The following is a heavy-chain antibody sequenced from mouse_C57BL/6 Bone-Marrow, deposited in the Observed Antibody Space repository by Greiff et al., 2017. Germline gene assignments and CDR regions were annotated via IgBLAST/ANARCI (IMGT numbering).Heavy chain of an antibody. CDR2: IYPGSGNT. CDR3: AGGGYGNYVAY. CDR1: GYSFTSYY. J-gene: IGHJ3*01. D-gene: IGHD2-1*01. Sequence: VQLQQSGPELVKPGASVKISCKASGYSFTSYYIHWVKQRPGQGLEWIGWIYPGSGNTKYNEKFKGKATLTADTSSSTAYMQLRSLTSEDSAVYYCAGGGYGNYVAYWGQGTLVTVSA. V-gene: IGHV1-66*01.